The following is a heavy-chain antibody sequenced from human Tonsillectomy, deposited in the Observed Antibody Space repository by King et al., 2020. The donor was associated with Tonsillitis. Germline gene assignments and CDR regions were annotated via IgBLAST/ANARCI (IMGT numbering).Heavy chain of an antibody. Sequence: VQLVESGAEVKKPGASVKVSCKASGYTFSAYYIHWVRQAPGQGLEWMGWINPGNGGTNSAQKFQGRVTMTRDPSISTAYMELSNLRSDDTAMYYCARDDCSDSSCPLSSYWGRGTLVTVSS. CDR1: GYTFSAYY. D-gene: IGHD2-15*01. CDR3: ARDDCSDSSCPLSSY. V-gene: IGHV1-2*02. CDR2: INPGNGGT. J-gene: IGHJ4*02.